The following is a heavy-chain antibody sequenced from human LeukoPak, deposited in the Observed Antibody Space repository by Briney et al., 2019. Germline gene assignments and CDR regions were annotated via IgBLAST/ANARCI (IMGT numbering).Heavy chain of an antibody. CDR1: GYTFSDFY. V-gene: IGHV1-2*02. CDR3: ARDESGYCSGGSCNFDY. CDR2: INPNSGGT. D-gene: IGHD2-15*01. Sequence: ASVKVSCKASGYTFSDFYIHWVRQAPGQGLEWMGWINPNSGGTNYAQKFQGRVTMTRDTSISTAYMEPSRLRSDDTAVYYCARDESGYCSGGSCNFDYWGQGTLVTVSS. J-gene: IGHJ4*02.